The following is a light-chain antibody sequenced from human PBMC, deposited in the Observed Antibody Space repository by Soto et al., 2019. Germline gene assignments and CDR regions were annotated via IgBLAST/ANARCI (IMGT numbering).Light chain of an antibody. Sequence: QSVLTQPASVSGSPGQSITISCTGTSSDVGGYNHVSWYQQHPGKAPKLTIYEVSNRPSGVSNRFSGCKSGNTASLTISGLQAEDEADYYCSSYTSSSTGVFGGGTKVTVL. J-gene: IGLJ3*02. V-gene: IGLV2-14*01. CDR2: EVS. CDR1: SSDVGGYNH. CDR3: SSYTSSSTGV.